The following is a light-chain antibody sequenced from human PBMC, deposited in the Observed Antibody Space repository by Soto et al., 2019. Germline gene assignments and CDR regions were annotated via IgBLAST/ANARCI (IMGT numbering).Light chain of an antibody. V-gene: IGKV3-15*01. CDR3: QQYNNWPLT. CDR2: GAS. CDR1: QDIKNY. J-gene: IGKJ5*01. Sequence: MTQSPSSLSASVGDRVTITCQASQDIKNYLNWYQQKPGQAPRLLIYGASSRATGIPVRFSGSGSGTEFTLTISSLQSEDFAVYYCQQYNNWPLTFGQGTRLEI.